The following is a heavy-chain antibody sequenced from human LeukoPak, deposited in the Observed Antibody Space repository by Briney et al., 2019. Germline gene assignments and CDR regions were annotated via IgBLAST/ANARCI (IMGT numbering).Heavy chain of an antibody. CDR1: GFTFSSYE. CDR2: ISSSGSTI. Sequence: GGSLRLSCAASGFTFSSYEMNWVRQAPGKGLEWISYISSSGSTIYYADSVKGRFTISRDNSKNTLYLQMNSLRAEDTAVYYCARNSNWGFQPSLDYWGQGTLVTVSS. D-gene: IGHD7-27*01. V-gene: IGHV3-48*03. J-gene: IGHJ4*02. CDR3: ARNSNWGFQPSLDY.